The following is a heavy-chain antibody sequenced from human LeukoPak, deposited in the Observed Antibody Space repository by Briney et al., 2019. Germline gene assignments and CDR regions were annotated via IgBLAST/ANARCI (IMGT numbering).Heavy chain of an antibody. CDR2: ISYDGSNK. J-gene: IGHJ3*02. Sequence: PGRSLRLSCAASGFTFSSYAMHWVRQAPGKGLEWVAVISYDGSNKYYADSVKGRFTISRDNSKNTLYLQMNSLRAEDTAVYYCARDHDILTGYANAFDIWGQGTMVTVSS. V-gene: IGHV3-30-3*01. CDR3: ARDHDILTGYANAFDI. D-gene: IGHD3-9*01. CDR1: GFTFSSYA.